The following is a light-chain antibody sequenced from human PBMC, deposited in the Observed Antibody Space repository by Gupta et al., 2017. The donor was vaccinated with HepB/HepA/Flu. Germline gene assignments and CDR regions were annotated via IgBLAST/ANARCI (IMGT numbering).Light chain of an antibody. J-gene: IGKJ5*01. Sequence: EIVMTQSPVTLSLSPGERATRSCRDSQSVSKYLAWYQQKPGQAPRLLIYDASNRAKGVPDRFSGSGAVTDFTLTSSSREPEDCAGYYWQQRINLLSFGQGTRLEIK. CDR1: QSVSKY. CDR2: DAS. V-gene: IGKV3-11*01. CDR3: QQRINLLS.